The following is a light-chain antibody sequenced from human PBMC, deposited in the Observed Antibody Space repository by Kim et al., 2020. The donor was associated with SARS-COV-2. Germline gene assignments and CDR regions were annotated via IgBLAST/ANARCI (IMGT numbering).Light chain of an antibody. V-gene: IGKV3-20*01. Sequence: SPGERATLSCRASQSVGSFYLAWYQQKPGQAPRLLIFGTSIRATGIPDRFSGSGSGTDFTLTISRLEPEDFAVYYCQHYGNPRFTFGPGTKVDIK. CDR1: QSVGSFY. CDR2: GTS. CDR3: QHYGNPRFT. J-gene: IGKJ3*01.